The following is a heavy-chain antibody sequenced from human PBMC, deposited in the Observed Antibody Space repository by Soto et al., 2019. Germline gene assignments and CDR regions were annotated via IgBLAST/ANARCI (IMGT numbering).Heavy chain of an antibody. D-gene: IGHD2-15*01. CDR2: VYYSGGA. CDR3: GRVVEGATRHTDFDS. J-gene: IGHJ5*01. CDR1: GVSIHNSHSF. V-gene: IGHV4-39*01. Sequence: QLQLQESGPGLVKPSETLSLTCAVSGVSIHNSHSFWGWIRPCPGQGLEFIGSVYYSGGANYNPSLKSRVTISVDTSKNQFSLRVNSVTAADTAVYYCGRVVEGATRHTDFDSWGQGTLVTVSS.